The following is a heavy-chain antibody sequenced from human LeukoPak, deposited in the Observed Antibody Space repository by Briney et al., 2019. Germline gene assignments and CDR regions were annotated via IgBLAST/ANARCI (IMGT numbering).Heavy chain of an antibody. V-gene: IGHV1-18*01. Sequence: ASVKVSCKASGYILTSDGINWVRQARGQGLEWMGWISAYSGNTNYAQNIQDRVTMTTDTSTNTAYLEVRSLRSDDTAVYYCARGRLYEILTDAFDIWGQGTMVTVSS. CDR1: GYILTSDG. CDR2: ISAYSGNT. CDR3: ARGRLYEILTDAFDI. D-gene: IGHD3-9*01. J-gene: IGHJ3*02.